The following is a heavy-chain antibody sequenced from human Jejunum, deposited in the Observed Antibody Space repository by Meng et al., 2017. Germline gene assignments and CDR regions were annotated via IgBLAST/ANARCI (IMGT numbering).Heavy chain of an antibody. CDR2: IHHGVDT. Sequence: VAVRESGSGVVVPSQTLSLSCAVSGGAFGGVYGWCWPPQPPGKGLVWIGEIHHGVDTNYNPSLKCRVTISVDKSNIQYSLRPSCVTAADTAMYYCARKGAYSADHWGQGTLVTVSS. J-gene: IGHJ4*02. D-gene: IGHD2-15*01. V-gene: IGHV4-4*02. CDR1: GGAFGGVYG. CDR3: ARKGAYSADH.